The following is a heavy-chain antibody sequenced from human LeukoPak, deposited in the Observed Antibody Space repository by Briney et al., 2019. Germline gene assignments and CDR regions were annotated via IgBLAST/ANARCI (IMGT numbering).Heavy chain of an antibody. CDR3: ARLRNYYGSGRHVDY. CDR2: IYYSGST. V-gene: IGHV4-59*08. CDR1: GGSISSYY. D-gene: IGHD3-10*01. J-gene: IGHJ4*02. Sequence: SETLSLTCTVSGGSISSYYWSWIRQPPGKGLEWIGYIYYSGSTNYNPSLKSRVTTSVDTSKNQFSLKLSSVTAADTAVYYCARLRNYYGSGRHVDYWGQETLVTVSS.